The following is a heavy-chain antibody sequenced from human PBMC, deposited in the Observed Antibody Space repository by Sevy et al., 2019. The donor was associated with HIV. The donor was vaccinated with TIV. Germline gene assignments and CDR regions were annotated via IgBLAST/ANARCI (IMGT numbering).Heavy chain of an antibody. CDR3: ARLPQLLGLSFDS. V-gene: IGHV4-39*01. CDR1: GASMRSSHY. J-gene: IGHJ4*02. D-gene: IGHD6-19*01. CDR2: IYNGGTT. Sequence: SETLSLTCSVSGASMRSSHYWGWIRQPPGEGLVWVGSIYNGGTTDYPPSLKTRLTMAIDTSKNQFSLKLISVTAADSAVYYCARLPQLLGLSFDSWGPGTLVTVSS.